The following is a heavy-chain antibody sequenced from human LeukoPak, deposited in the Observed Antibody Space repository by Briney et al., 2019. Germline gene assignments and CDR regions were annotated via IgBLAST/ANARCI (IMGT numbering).Heavy chain of an antibody. D-gene: IGHD3-10*01. CDR2: ISVYNGNT. CDR1: GYTFTSYG. CDR3: ARDGGLYGSGSSYDY. Sequence: ASVKVSCKTSGYTFTSYGVSWVRQAPGQGLEWMGWISVYNGNTNYVQKLQGRVTMTTDTSTSTAYMELRSLRSDDTAVYYCARDGGLYGSGSSYDYWGQGTLVTVSS. J-gene: IGHJ4*02. V-gene: IGHV1-18*01.